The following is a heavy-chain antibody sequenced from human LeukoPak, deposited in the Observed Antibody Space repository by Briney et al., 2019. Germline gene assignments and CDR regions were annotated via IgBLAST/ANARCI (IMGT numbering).Heavy chain of an antibody. V-gene: IGHV4-38-2*02. CDR2: IYHSGST. D-gene: IGHD3-10*01. Sequence: PSETLSLTCTVSGYSISSGYYWGWIRQPPGKGLEWIGSIYHSGSTYYNPSLKGRVTISVDTSKNQFSLKLSSVTAADTAVYYCARGGENFPAIWFDPWGQGTLVTVSS. CDR3: ARGGENFPAIWFDP. CDR1: GYSISSGYY. J-gene: IGHJ5*02.